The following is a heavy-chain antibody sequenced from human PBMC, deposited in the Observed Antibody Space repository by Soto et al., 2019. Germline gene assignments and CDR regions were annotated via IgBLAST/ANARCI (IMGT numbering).Heavy chain of an antibody. D-gene: IGHD5-12*01. CDR2: IYYSGSS. Sequence: QVQLQESGPGLVKPSQTLSLTCTVSGGSISNADYSWSWVRQPPGKGLEWIGYIYYSGSSFFNPSLKSRVTMSKDTSKNQFSLRLTSVTAADTAVYYCARAIVVTVGGMDVWGRGTTVTVSS. J-gene: IGHJ6*02. CDR1: GGSISNADYS. V-gene: IGHV4-30-4*01. CDR3: ARAIVVTVGGMDV.